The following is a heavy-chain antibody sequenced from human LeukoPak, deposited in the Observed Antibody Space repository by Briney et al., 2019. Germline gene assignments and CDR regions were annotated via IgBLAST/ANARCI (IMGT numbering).Heavy chain of an antibody. CDR1: GYSFTTYW. V-gene: IGHV5-51*01. CDR2: IYPGDSDT. D-gene: IGHD1-26*01. J-gene: IGHJ4*02. Sequence: GESLKISCQGSGYSFTTYWIGWVRQMPGKGPEWMGIIYPGDSDTRYSPSFQGQATISADKSISTAYLQWSSLKASDTATYFCARGLSEVGATRSPFDYWGQGTLVTISS. CDR3: ARGLSEVGATRSPFDY.